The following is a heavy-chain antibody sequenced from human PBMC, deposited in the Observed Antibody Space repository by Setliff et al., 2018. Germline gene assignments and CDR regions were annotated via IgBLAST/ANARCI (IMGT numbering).Heavy chain of an antibody. CDR2: IYYTGST. D-gene: IGHD1-1*01. Sequence: NPSETLSLTCTVYGGSFSNYYWGWIRQPPGKGLEWIGSIYYTGSTYYNPSLKSRVTMSVDTYKRQFSLKLGSATAADTAVYYCARDMGQPYYFESWGLGTLVTVSS. V-gene: IGHV4-39*07. CDR1: GGSFSNYY. J-gene: IGHJ4*02. CDR3: ARDMGQPYYFES.